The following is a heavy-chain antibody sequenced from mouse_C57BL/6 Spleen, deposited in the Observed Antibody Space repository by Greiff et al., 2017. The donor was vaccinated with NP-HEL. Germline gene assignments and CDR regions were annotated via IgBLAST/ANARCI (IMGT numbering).Heavy chain of an antibody. J-gene: IGHJ3*01. Sequence: VKLQESGAELVRPGASVTLSCKASGYTFTDYEMHWVKQTPVHGLEWIGAIDPETGGTAYNQKFKGKAILTADKSSSTAYMELRSLTSEDSAVYYCLTRPFAYWGQGTLVTVSA. D-gene: IGHD1-2*01. CDR1: GYTFTDYE. CDR3: LTRPFAY. V-gene: IGHV1-15*01. CDR2: IDPETGGT.